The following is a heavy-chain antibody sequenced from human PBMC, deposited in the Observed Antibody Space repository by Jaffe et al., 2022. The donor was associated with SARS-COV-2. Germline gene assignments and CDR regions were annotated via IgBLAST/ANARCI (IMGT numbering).Heavy chain of an antibody. CDR1: GYSFTSYW. CDR2: IYPGDSET. D-gene: IGHD5-18*01. V-gene: IGHV5-51*01. CDR3: ARLQGGYNYEEVDY. J-gene: IGHJ4*02. Sequence: EVLLVQSRAEVKKPGESLKISCMGSGYSFTSYWIGWVRQMPGKGLEWMGIIYPGDSETRYSPSLQGQVTISVDKSASSAYLQWSSLKASDTAVYYCARLQGGYNYEEVDYWGQGTLVTVSS.